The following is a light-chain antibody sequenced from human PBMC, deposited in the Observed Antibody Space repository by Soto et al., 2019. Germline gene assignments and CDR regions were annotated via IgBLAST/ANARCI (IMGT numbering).Light chain of an antibody. CDR2: SND. Sequence: QSVLTQPPSASATPGQRVTISCSGSTSNIGSNLVSWYQQVPGMAPKLLIYSNDQRPSGVPDRFSGSKSGTSASLAISGLQSEDEAEYYCAAWDDSLNGSYVFGSGTKVTVL. J-gene: IGLJ1*01. CDR3: AAWDDSLNGSYV. CDR1: TSNIGSNL. V-gene: IGLV1-44*01.